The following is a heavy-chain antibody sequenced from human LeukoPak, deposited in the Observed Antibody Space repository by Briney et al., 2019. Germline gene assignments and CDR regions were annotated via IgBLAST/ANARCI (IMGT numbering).Heavy chain of an antibody. V-gene: IGHV4-30-4*01. D-gene: IGHD6-19*01. CDR2: IYYSGST. CDR1: GGSISSGDYY. Sequence: PSQTLSLTCTVSGGSISSGDYYWSWIRQPPGTGLEWIGYIYYSGSTYYNPSLKSRVTISVDTSKNQFSLKLSSVTAADTAVYYCARGKGLENYFDYWGQGTLVTVSS. CDR3: ARGKGLENYFDY. J-gene: IGHJ4*02.